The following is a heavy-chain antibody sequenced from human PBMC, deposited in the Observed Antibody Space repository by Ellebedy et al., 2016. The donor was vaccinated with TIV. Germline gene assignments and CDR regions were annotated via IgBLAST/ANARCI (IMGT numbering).Heavy chain of an antibody. D-gene: IGHD2-2*01. CDR3: ARVEPFYCSSTSCKNLGSDY. CDR2: ISSSGSYI. Sequence: GGSLRLXCAASGFTFSIYGMNWVRQAPGKGLEWVSSISSSGSYIYYADSVRGRFTISRDNAKNSLYLQMNSLRAEDTAVYYCARVEPFYCSSTSCKNLGSDYWGQGTLVTVSS. J-gene: IGHJ4*02. V-gene: IGHV3-21*01. CDR1: GFTFSIYG.